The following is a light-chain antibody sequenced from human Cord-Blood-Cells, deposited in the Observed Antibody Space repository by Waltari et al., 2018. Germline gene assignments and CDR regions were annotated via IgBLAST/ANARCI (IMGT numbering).Light chain of an antibody. CDR3: AAWDDSLNGRV. CDR1: SSNIGSNT. V-gene: IGLV1-44*01. CDR2: SNN. Sequence: QSVLTQPPSASGTPGQRVTISCSGSSSNIGSNTVNWYQQLPGTAPKLLIYSNNQRPSGVPDRFSGSKSVTSASLAISGLQSEDEADYDCAAWDDSLNGRVFGGGTKLTVL. J-gene: IGLJ3*02.